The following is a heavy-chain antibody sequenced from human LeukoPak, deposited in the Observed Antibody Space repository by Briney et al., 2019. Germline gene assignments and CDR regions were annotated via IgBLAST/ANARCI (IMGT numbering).Heavy chain of an antibody. CDR2: INTDERTT. V-gene: IGHV3-74*01. D-gene: IGHD5-18*01. CDR1: GFPFSNYW. CDR3: ANELVWIQLNLG. J-gene: IGHJ4*02. Sequence: GGSLRLSCIASGFPFSNYWMHWVRQAPGKGRLWVSRINTDERTTDYADSVKGGLTLSRDNSKNTLYLQMNTLRGEDTAVYYCANELVWIQLNLGRGEGTLVTVSS.